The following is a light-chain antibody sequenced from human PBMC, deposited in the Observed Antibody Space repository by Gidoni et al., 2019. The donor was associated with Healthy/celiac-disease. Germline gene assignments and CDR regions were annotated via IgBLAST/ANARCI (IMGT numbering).Light chain of an antibody. CDR1: QSISSY. Sequence: DIQMTQSPSSLSASVGDRVTITCRASQSISSYFNWYQQKPGKAPKLLIYAASSLQSGVPSRFSGSGSGTDFTLTISSLQPEDFATYYCQQSYSTPPWTFXQXTKVEIK. J-gene: IGKJ1*01. CDR3: QQSYSTPPWT. CDR2: AAS. V-gene: IGKV1-39*01.